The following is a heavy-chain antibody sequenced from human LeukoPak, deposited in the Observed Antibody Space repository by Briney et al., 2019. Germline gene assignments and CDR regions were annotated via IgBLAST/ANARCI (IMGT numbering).Heavy chain of an antibody. CDR2: MNPNSGNT. CDR1: GYTFTSYD. CDR3: ARGKRVHNSSSWYGNNWFDP. D-gene: IGHD6-13*01. Sequence: ASVKVSCKASGYTFTSYDINGVRQATGQGLEWMGWMNPNSGNTGYAQKFQGRVTMTRNTSISTAYMELSSLRSQDTAVYYCARGKRVHNSSSWYGNNWFDPWGQGTLVTVSS. J-gene: IGHJ5*02. V-gene: IGHV1-8*01.